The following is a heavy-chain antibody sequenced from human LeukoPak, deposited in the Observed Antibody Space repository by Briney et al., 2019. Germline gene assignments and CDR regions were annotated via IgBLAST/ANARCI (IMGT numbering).Heavy chain of an antibody. CDR2: INPNSGGT. V-gene: IGHV1-2*02. Sequence: ASVKVSCKASGYTFTGYYMHWVRQAPGQGLEWMGWINPNSGGTNYAQKLQGRVTMTTDTSTSTAYMELRSLRSDDTAVYYCARDYGPIQLWHYYYYMDVWGKGTTVTVSS. D-gene: IGHD5-18*01. CDR3: ARDYGPIQLWHYYYYMDV. J-gene: IGHJ6*03. CDR1: GYTFTGYY.